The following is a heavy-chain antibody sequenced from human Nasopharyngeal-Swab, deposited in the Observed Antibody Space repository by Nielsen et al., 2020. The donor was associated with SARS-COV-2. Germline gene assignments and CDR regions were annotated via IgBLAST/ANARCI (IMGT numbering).Heavy chain of an antibody. CDR1: GGSISSGSYY. D-gene: IGHD2-2*01. J-gene: IGHJ5*02. V-gene: IGHV4-61*02. Sequence: SESLSLTCTVAGGSISSGSYYWSWVRHPAWKGLEWIGRIYTSGSTNYNPSLKSRVTISVDTSKNQFSLKLSSVTAADTAVYYCARGSVVVPAARGYNWCDPWGQGTLVTVSS. CDR2: IYTSGST. CDR3: ARGSVVVPAARGYNWCDP.